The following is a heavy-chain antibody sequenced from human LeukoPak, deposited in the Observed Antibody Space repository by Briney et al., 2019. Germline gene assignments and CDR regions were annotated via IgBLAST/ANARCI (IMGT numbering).Heavy chain of an antibody. D-gene: IGHD6-19*01. V-gene: IGHV3-21*01. J-gene: IGHJ4*02. CDR2: ISSSSSYI. Sequence: GGSLRLSCAASGFTIATYGMSWVRQAPGKGLEWVSSISSSSSYIYYADSVKGRFTISRDNAKNSLYLQMNSLRAEDTAVYYCARDRRLGIAVAGTGLDYWGQGTLVTVSS. CDR1: GFTIATYG. CDR3: ARDRRLGIAVAGTGLDY.